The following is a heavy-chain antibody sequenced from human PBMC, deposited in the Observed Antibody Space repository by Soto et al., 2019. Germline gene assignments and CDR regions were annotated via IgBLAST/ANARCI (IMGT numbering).Heavy chain of an antibody. J-gene: IGHJ4*02. CDR3: SRGDGYTDYFDF. CDR2: ISGSGGST. D-gene: IGHD5-12*01. CDR1: GFTFSNYA. V-gene: IGHV3-23*01. Sequence: GGSLRLSCAASGFTFSNYAMSWVRQAPGKGLQWVSGISGSGGSTYHADSVKGRFTISRDNSKNTLYLQMNNLRAEATAVYYCSRGDGYTDYFDFWGQGTLVTVSS.